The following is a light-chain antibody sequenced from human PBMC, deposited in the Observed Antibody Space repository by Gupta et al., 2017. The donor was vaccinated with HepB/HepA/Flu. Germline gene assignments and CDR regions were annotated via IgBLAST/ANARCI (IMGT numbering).Light chain of an antibody. Sequence: QSVLTQPPSVSGAPGQRVTISCTGSRSNIGAGYDVHWYQQLPGTAPKLLIFGNNNRPSGVPDRFSGSKSGTSASLAITGLQAEEEADYHCQSSDNSLSGSVVFGGGTKLTVL. CDR3: QSSDNSLSGSVV. CDR2: GNN. V-gene: IGLV1-40*01. CDR1: RSNIGAGYD. J-gene: IGLJ2*01.